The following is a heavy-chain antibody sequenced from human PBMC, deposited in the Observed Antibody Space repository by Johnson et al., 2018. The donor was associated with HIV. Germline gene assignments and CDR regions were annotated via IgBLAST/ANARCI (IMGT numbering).Heavy chain of an antibody. V-gene: IGHV3-64*01. CDR1: GCTLSRFA. CDR3: ARALGRLQFLEWLPGGDAFDI. Sequence: VQLVASEGPAVQPGRSLRLSCATSGCTLSRFAMHWVRQAPGKGLEYVSAISSNGGSTSYANSVKGRFTISRDNSKNTLYLQMGSLRAEDMAVYYCARALGRLQFLEWLPGGDAFDIWGQGTMVTVSS. D-gene: IGHD3-3*01. J-gene: IGHJ3*02. CDR2: ISSNGGST.